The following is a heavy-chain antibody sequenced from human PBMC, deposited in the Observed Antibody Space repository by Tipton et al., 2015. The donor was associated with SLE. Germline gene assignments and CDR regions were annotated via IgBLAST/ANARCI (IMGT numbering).Heavy chain of an antibody. CDR1: GGSFSGYY. V-gene: IGHV4-34*01. D-gene: IGHD2-2*02. J-gene: IGHJ4*02. CDR3: AKVYCSSISCYIDY. Sequence: TLSLTCAVYGGSFSGYYWSWIRQPPGKGLEWIGSLYFGGSAYYNPSLKSRVTISVDTSKNQFSLRLNSVTAADTAVYYCAKVYCSSISCYIDYWGQGTLVTVSS. CDR2: LYFGGSA.